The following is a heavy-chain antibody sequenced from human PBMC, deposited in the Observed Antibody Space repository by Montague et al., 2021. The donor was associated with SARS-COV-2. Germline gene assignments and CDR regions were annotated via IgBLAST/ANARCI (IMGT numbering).Heavy chain of an antibody. J-gene: IGHJ4*02. Sequence: SLRLSCAASGFTFRSYWMHWVRQVPGRGLVWVSRIKHDGTSTNYAASVKGRFTISRDNAKNTLSLQMNNLRAEDTAVYCVRPLWFGDSDYYFESWGQGTLVTVSS. CDR3: RPLWFGDSDYYFES. V-gene: IGHV3-74*01. CDR1: GFTFRSYW. CDR2: IKHDGTST. D-gene: IGHD3-10*01.